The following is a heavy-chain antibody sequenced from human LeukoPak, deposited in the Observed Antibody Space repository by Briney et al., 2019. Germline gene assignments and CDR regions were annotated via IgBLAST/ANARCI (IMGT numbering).Heavy chain of an antibody. CDR1: GGSISSGSYY. CDR3: ARDRQWLGLDY. Sequence: PSETLSLTCTVSGGSISSGSYYWSWIRQHPGKGLEWIGYIYHRGSTQNNPSLKSRVTISVDTSKNQFSLKLSSVTAANTAVYYCARDRQWLGLDYWGQGTLVTVSS. CDR2: IYHRGST. J-gene: IGHJ4*02. V-gene: IGHV4-31*03. D-gene: IGHD6-19*01.